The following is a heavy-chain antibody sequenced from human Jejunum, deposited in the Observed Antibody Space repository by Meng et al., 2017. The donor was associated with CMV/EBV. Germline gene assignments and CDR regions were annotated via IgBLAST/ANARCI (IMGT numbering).Heavy chain of an antibody. CDR2: IKNEANSYAT. D-gene: IGHD2-2*01. CDR3: TRPIVVVPAAMSRSSDAFDI. J-gene: IGHJ3*02. V-gene: IGHV3-73*01. Sequence: MHWVRKASGRVLEWLGRIKNEANSYATSYAASVKGRFTISRDDSKNTAYLQMNSLKTEDTAVYYCTRPIVVVPAAMSRSSDAFDIWGQGTMVTVSS.